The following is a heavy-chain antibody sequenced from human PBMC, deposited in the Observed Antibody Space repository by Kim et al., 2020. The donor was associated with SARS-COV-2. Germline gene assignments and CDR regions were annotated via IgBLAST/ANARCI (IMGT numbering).Heavy chain of an antibody. D-gene: IGHD5-18*01. J-gene: IGHJ2*01. CDR1: GGSISSSSYY. CDR2: IYYSGST. V-gene: IGHV4-39*01. CDR3: ARRVRGYSYGDPYWYFDL. Sequence: SETLSLTCTVSGGSISSSSYYWGWIRQPPGKGLEWIGSIYYSGSTYYNPSLKSRVTISVDTSKNQFSLKLSSVTAADTAVYYCARRVRGYSYGDPYWYFDLWGRGTLVTVSS.